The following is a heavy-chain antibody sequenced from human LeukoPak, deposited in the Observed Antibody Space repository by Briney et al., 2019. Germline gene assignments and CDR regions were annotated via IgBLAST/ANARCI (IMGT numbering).Heavy chain of an antibody. CDR1: GYTLTELS. CDR3: ATSWTTEGAFDV. Sequence: ASVKVSCKVSGYTLTELSMHWVRQAPGKGLEWMGGFDPEDGETIYAQKFQGRVTMTEDTSTDTAYMELSSLRSEDTAVYYCATSWTTEGAFDVWGQGTMVTVSS. CDR2: FDPEDGET. V-gene: IGHV1-24*01. D-gene: IGHD4-17*01. J-gene: IGHJ3*01.